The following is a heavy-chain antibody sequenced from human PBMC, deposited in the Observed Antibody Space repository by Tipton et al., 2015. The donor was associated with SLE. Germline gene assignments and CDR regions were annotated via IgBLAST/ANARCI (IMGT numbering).Heavy chain of an antibody. Sequence: SGFTFSSYWMSWVRQAPGKGLEWVANIKQDGSEKYYVDSVKGRFTISRDNAKNSLYLQMNSLRAEDTAVYYCARDSAAVAGTDYYYGMDVWGQGTTVTVSS. CDR1: GFTFSSYW. D-gene: IGHD6-19*01. J-gene: IGHJ6*02. CDR3: ARDSAAVAGTDYYYGMDV. V-gene: IGHV3-7*01. CDR2: IKQDGSEK.